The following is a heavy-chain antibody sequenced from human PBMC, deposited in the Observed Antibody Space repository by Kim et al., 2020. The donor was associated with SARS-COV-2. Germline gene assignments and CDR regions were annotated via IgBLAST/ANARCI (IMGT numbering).Heavy chain of an antibody. D-gene: IGHD5-12*01. Sequence: SVKVSCKASGGNFSSYAISWVRQAPGQGLEWMGGIIPIFGTANYAQKFQGRVTITADKSTSTAYMELSSLRSEDTAVYYCARDRDIVATRTFDYWGQGTLVTVSS. CDR2: IIPIFGTA. CDR1: GGNFSSYA. J-gene: IGHJ4*02. CDR3: ARDRDIVATRTFDY. V-gene: IGHV1-69*06.